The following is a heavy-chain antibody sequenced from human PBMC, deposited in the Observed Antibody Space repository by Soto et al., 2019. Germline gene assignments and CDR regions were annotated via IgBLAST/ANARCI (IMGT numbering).Heavy chain of an antibody. CDR2: FSRDLVSP. CDR3: VKEVRVGVVGFVF. V-gene: IGHV3-23*01. J-gene: IGHJ4*02. D-gene: IGHD1-26*01. Sequence: GGFLRLSCAASGFTFNNSVMHWVRQAPGEGLDWVAGFSRDLVSPLYGDSVKGRFTISRDNSKNTLYVQMNSLRVEDAAIYYCVKEVRVGVVGFVFWGEGPLVNV. CDR1: GFTFNNSV.